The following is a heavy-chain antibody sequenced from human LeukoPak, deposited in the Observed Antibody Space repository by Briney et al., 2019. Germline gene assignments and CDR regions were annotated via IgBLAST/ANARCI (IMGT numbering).Heavy chain of an antibody. V-gene: IGHV1-69*05. Sequence: SVKVSCKASGGTFSNYVISWVRQAPGQGLEWMGGIIPVFGTANYAQKFQGRVTITTDESTSTGYMEMSSLRSEDTAVYYCARGYYYGSETYWHTNWFDPWGQGTPVTVSS. D-gene: IGHD3-10*01. J-gene: IGHJ5*02. CDR3: ARGYYYGSETYWHTNWFDP. CDR2: IIPVFGTA. CDR1: GGTFSNYV.